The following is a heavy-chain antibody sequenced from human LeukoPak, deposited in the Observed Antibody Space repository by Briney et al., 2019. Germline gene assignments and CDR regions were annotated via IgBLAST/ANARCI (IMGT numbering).Heavy chain of an antibody. CDR1: GFTFRSYG. CDR2: INHSGST. V-gene: IGHV4-34*01. CDR3: ARHVRAGSPFDP. Sequence: GSLRLSCAASGFTFRSYGMSWVRQAPGKGLEWIGEINHSGSTNYNPSLKSRVTISVDTSKNQFSLKLSSVTAADTAVYYCARHVRAGSPFDPWGQGTLVTVSS. J-gene: IGHJ5*02. D-gene: IGHD6-19*01.